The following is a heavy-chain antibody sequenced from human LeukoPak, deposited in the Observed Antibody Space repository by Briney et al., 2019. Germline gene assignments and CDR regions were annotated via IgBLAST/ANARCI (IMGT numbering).Heavy chain of an antibody. D-gene: IGHD1-26*01. Sequence: SETLSLTCTVSGGSISSSSYYWGWNRQPPGKGLEWIGSIYYSGSTYYNPSLKSRVTISVDTSKNQFSLKLSSVTAADTAVYYCAICDGTILDYWGQGTLVTVSS. CDR2: IYYSGST. CDR3: AICDGTILDY. CDR1: GGSISSSSYY. V-gene: IGHV4-39*01. J-gene: IGHJ4*02.